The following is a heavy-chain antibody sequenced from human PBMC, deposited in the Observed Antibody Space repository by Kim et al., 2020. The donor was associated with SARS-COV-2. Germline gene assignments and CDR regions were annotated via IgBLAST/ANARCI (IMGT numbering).Heavy chain of an antibody. Sequence: SETLSLTCTVSGGSISSYYWSWIRQPPGKGLEWIGYIYYSGSTNYNPSLKSRVTISVDTSKNQFSLKLSSVTAADTAVYYCARSPEMATTHTARNYYFD. V-gene: IGHV4-59*01. D-gene: IGHD5-12*01. J-gene: IGHJ4*01. CDR1: GGSISSYY. CDR3: ARSPEMATTHTARNYYFD. CDR2: IYYSGST.